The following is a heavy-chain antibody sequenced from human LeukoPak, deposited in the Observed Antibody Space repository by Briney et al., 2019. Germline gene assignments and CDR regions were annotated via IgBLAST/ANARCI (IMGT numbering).Heavy chain of an antibody. CDR3: ARDSTIFGVVIQNWFDP. V-gene: IGHV1-2*02. D-gene: IGHD3-3*01. CDR1: GYTFTGYY. Sequence: GASVKVSCKASGYTFTGYYMHWVRQAPGQGLEWMGWINPNSGGTNYAQKSQGRVTMTRDTSISTAYMELSRLRSDDTAVYYCARDSTIFGVVIQNWFDPWGQGTLVTVSS. CDR2: INPNSGGT. J-gene: IGHJ5*02.